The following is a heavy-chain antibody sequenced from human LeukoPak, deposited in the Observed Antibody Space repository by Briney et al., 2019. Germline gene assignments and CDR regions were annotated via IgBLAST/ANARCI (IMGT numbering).Heavy chain of an antibody. V-gene: IGHV3-20*01. CDR3: VREGRQDYGQEFDY. Sequence: GGSLRLSCEASGFTFDDYGISWVRHPPRQGQEWVAVINWNGGNTGYPDAVGGRFTIYSDNAKQSIFVQMNGLRADDTVLYRCVREGRQDYGQEFDYWGQGTLVTVSS. D-gene: IGHD4-17*01. J-gene: IGHJ4*02. CDR1: GFTFDDYG. CDR2: INWNGGNT.